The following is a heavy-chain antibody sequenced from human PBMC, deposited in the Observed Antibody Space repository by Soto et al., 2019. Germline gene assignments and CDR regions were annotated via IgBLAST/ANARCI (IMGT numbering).Heavy chain of an antibody. CDR3: AREGGSYSFDY. J-gene: IGHJ4*02. Sequence: RFTISRDNSKNTLYLQMGSLRAEDMAVYYCAREGGSYSFDYWGQGTLVTV. V-gene: IGHV3-64*01. D-gene: IGHD1-26*01.